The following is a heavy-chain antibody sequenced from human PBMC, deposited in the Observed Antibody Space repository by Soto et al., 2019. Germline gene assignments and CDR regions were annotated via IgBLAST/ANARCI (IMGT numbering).Heavy chain of an antibody. V-gene: IGHV3-74*01. J-gene: IGHJ4*02. CDR1: GFTFSSFW. CDR3: AKSGVATFGLSY. D-gene: IGHD3-16*01. Sequence: EVQLVESGGGLVQPGGSLRLSCAVSGFTFSSFWLHWVRQAPGEGLVWVSRINTDGSSTSYADSVKGRFTISRANAKNTLYLQMSRLRVEDTAMYYCAKSGVATFGLSYWGQGTLVTVSS. CDR2: INTDGSST.